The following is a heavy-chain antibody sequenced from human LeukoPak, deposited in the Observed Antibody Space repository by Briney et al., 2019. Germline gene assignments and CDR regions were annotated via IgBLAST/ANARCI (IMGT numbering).Heavy chain of an antibody. V-gene: IGHV4-39*01. D-gene: IGHD4-17*01. CDR3: ARHYGP. J-gene: IGHJ5*02. Sequence: GSLRLSCTASGFTFSGYSMNWIRQPPGKGLEWIGSIYSSGSTYYNPSLKSRVTISVDTSKNQFSLKLTSVTAADTAVYYCARHYGPWGQGTLVTVSS. CDR2: IYSSGST. CDR1: GFTFSGYS.